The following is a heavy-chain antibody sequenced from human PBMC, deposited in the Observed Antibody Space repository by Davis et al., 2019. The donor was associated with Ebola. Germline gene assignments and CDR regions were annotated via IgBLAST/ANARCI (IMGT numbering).Heavy chain of an antibody. J-gene: IGHJ6*02. Sequence: ASVKVSCKASGYTFTGYYMHWVRRAPGQGLEWMGWINPNSGGTNYAQKFQGWVTTTRDTSISTAYMELSRLRSDDTAVYYCARDTPTVTISRNYYYYGMDVWGQGTTVTVSS. D-gene: IGHD4-17*01. V-gene: IGHV1-2*04. CDR2: INPNSGGT. CDR1: GYTFTGYY. CDR3: ARDTPTVTISRNYYYYGMDV.